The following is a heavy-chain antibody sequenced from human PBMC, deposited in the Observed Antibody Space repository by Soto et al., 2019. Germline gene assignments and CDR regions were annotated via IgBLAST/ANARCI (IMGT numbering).Heavy chain of an antibody. CDR2: ISSSSSYI. J-gene: IGHJ3*02. CDR3: ARDPGRYSYGHDAFDI. Sequence: XASLQLSCADSAFTFSSYSMNCVRQSPGKALEWVSSISSSSSYIYYANSVKGRFTISRDNAKNSLYLQRKSLRAEDTAVYYGARDPGRYSYGHDAFDIWDQGTMVTV. D-gene: IGHD5-18*01. CDR1: AFTFSSYS. V-gene: IGHV3-21*01.